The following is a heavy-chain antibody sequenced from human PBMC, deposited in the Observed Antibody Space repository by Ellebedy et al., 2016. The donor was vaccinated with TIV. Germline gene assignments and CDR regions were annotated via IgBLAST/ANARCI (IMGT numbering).Heavy chain of an antibody. Sequence: GGSLRLXXAASGFTFSSYGMHWVRQAPGKGLEWVAVIWYDGSNKYYADSVKGRFTISRDNSKNTLYLQMNSLRAEDTAVYYCARGLEGDCSSTSCSRPYYFDYWGQGTLVTVSS. CDR3: ARGLEGDCSSTSCSRPYYFDY. CDR1: GFTFSSYG. V-gene: IGHV3-33*01. D-gene: IGHD2-2*01. J-gene: IGHJ4*02. CDR2: IWYDGSNK.